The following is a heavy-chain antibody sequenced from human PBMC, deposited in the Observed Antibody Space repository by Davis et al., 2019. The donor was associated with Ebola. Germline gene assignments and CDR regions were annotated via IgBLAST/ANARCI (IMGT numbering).Heavy chain of an antibody. V-gene: IGHV3-23*01. CDR3: VKDFGAVAGYFDS. J-gene: IGHJ4*02. Sequence: PGGSLRLSCSASGFTFSSYAMHWVRQAPGKGLEWVSDMSGNGGRTKYADSVKGRFTISRDNSKNTLYLQMNSLRVEDTAVYYCVKDFGAVAGYFDSWGQGTLVTVSS. CDR2: MSGNGGRT. D-gene: IGHD6-19*01. CDR1: GFTFSSYA.